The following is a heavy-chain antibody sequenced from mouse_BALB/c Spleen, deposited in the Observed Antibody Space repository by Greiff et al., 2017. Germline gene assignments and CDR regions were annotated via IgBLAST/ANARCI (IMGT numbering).Heavy chain of an antibody. V-gene: IGHV5-6-4*01. D-gene: IGHD2-3*01. Sequence: DVMLVESGGGLVKPGGSLKLSCAASGFTFSSYTMSWVRQTPEKRLEWVATISSGGSYTYYPDSVKGRFTISRDNAKNTLYLQMSSLKSEDTAMYYCTRDRDGYAMDYWGQGTSVTVSS. J-gene: IGHJ4*01. CDR1: GFTFSSYT. CDR3: TRDRDGYAMDY. CDR2: ISSGGSYT.